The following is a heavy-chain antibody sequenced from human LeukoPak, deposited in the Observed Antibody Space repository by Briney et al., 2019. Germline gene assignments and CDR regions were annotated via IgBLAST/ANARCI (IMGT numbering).Heavy chain of an antibody. CDR1: GFTFSSYG. V-gene: IGHV3-30*02. Sequence: PGGSLRLSCAASGFTFSSYGMHWVRHAPGKGLGWVAFIRYDGSNKYYADSVKGRFTISRDNSKNTLYLQMNSLRAEDTAVYYCAKDAYYYDSSGYQDYWGQGTLVTVSS. CDR3: AKDAYYYDSSGYQDY. D-gene: IGHD3-22*01. CDR2: IRYDGSNK. J-gene: IGHJ4*02.